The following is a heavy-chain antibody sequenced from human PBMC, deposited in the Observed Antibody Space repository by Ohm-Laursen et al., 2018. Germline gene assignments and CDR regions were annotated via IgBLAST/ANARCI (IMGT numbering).Heavy chain of an antibody. CDR2: LYYSGTT. J-gene: IGHJ4*02. Sequence: SDTLSLTCAVSGYSISSGYFWGWIRQPPGRGLEWVGYLYYSGTTYYNPSLKSRVTMSVDTSKNQFSVKLTSVTAVDTAVYYCATSPHDIMSSKDYWGQGTLVTVSS. V-gene: IGHV4-28*01. D-gene: IGHD3-9*01. CDR1: GYSISSGYF. CDR3: ATSPHDIMSSKDY.